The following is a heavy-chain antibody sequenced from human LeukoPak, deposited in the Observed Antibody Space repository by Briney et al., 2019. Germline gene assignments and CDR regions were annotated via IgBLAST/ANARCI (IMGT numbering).Heavy chain of an antibody. CDR2: IYYSGST. Sequence: SETLSLTCTVSGDSISRCYWSWIRQPPGKGLEWIGYIYYSGSTNYNPSLKSRVTVSVDTSKNHFSLKLSSVTAADTAVYYCARGGSYYDYWGQGTLVTVSS. D-gene: IGHD1-26*01. J-gene: IGHJ4*02. V-gene: IGHV4-59*01. CDR3: ARGGSYYDY. CDR1: GDSISRCY.